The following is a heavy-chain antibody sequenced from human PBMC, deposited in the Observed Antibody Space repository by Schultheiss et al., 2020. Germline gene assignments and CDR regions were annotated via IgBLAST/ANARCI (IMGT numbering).Heavy chain of an antibody. Sequence: SETLSLTCTVSGGSISSGSYYWSWIRQPAGKGLEWIGRIYTSGSTNYNPSLKSRVTISVDTSKNQFSLKLSSVTAADTAVYYCARGNSSSWYYYYYGMDVWGQGTTVTVSS. J-gene: IGHJ6*02. V-gene: IGHV4-61*02. D-gene: IGHD6-13*01. CDR2: IYTSGST. CDR3: ARGNSSSWYYYYYGMDV. CDR1: GGSISSGSYY.